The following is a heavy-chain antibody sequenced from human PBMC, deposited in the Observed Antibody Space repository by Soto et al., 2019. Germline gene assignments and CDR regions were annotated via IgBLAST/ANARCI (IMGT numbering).Heavy chain of an antibody. Sequence: GGSLRLSCVVSVFPFGANAMSWVRQAPGKGLEWVSGLSNTGRRTSYADSVKGRFNISRDNSENTVYQQMNSLRVEDTAVYYCATEMGATQGPFDNWGQGTLVTVS. CDR2: LSNTGRRT. D-gene: IGHD1-26*01. J-gene: IGHJ4*02. CDR3: ATEMGATQGPFDN. CDR1: VFPFGANA. V-gene: IGHV3-23*01.